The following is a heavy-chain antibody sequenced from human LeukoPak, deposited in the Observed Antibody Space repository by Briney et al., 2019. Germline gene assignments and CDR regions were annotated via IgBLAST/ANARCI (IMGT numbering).Heavy chain of an antibody. CDR1: GFTFSSYA. Sequence: HPGGSLRLSCAASGFTFSSYAMHWVRQALGKGLEWVAVISYDGSNKYYADSVKGRFTISRDNFKNTLYLQMNSLRAEDTAVYYCARAGSDFWSGYYDYYYYMDVWGKGTTVTVSS. J-gene: IGHJ6*03. D-gene: IGHD3-3*01. V-gene: IGHV3-30-3*01. CDR2: ISYDGSNK. CDR3: ARAGSDFWSGYYDYYYYMDV.